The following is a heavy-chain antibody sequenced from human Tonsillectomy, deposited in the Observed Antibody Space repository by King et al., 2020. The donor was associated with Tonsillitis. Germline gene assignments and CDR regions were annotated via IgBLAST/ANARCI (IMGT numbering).Heavy chain of an antibody. CDR3: ARDGGMNTVIPFDY. CDR2: IYHRGST. CDR1: GYSISSGYY. D-gene: IGHD4-17*01. V-gene: IGHV4-38-2*01. Sequence: VQLQESGPGLVKPSETLSLTCAVSGYSISSGYYWGWIRQPPGKGLEWIGSIYHRGSTYYNPSLKSRVTISVDTSKNQFSLKLSSVTAADPAVYYCARDGGMNTVIPFDYWGQGNLVTVSS. J-gene: IGHJ4*02.